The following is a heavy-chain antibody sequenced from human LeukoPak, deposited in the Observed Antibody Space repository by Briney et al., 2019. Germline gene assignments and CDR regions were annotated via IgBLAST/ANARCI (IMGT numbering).Heavy chain of an antibody. D-gene: IGHD3-16*02. J-gene: IGHJ4*02. CDR1: RYTFTGYY. CDR3: ARAHKVMITFGGVIAGPDY. V-gene: IGHV1-2*02. Sequence: GASVKVSCKASRYTFTGYYMHWVRQAPGQGLEWMGWINPNSGGTNYAQKFQGRVTMTRDTSISTAYMELSRLRSDDTAVYYCARAHKVMITFGGVIAGPDYWGQGTLVSVSS. CDR2: INPNSGGT.